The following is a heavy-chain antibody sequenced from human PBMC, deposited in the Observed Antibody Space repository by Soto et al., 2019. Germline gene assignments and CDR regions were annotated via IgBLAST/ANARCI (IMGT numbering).Heavy chain of an antibody. V-gene: IGHV4-30-4*08. D-gene: IGHD3-22*01. CDR3: ARGRYYYDSSGYYYYYFDY. CDR1: GGSISSSSYY. J-gene: IGHJ4*02. Sequence: QLQLQESGPGLVKPSETLSLTCTVSGGSISSSSYYWGWIRQPPGKGLEWIGYIYYSGSTYYNPSLKSRVTISVDTSKNQFSLKLSSVTAADTAVYYCARGRYYYDSSGYYYYYFDYWGQGTLVTVSS. CDR2: IYYSGST.